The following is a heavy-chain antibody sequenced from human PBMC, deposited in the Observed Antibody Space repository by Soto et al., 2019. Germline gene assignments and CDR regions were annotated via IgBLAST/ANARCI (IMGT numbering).Heavy chain of an antibody. CDR1: GFSFSNYG. J-gene: IGHJ4*02. CDR2: IWFDGSNK. V-gene: IGHV3-33*01. D-gene: IGHD3-16*02. CDR3: ARDLSGPLDY. Sequence: QVQLVESGGGVVQPERSLRLSCAASGFSFSNYGMHWVRQAPGKGLEWVALIWFDGSNKYYADSVKGRFTISRDISKNTLYLQMNSLRAEDTAVYYCARDLSGPLDYWGQGTLVTVSS.